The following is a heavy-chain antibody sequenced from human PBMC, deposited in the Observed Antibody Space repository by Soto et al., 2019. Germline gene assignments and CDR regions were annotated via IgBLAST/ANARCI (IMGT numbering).Heavy chain of an antibody. CDR3: ARGQDYGGGYYFDY. V-gene: IGHV4-34*01. D-gene: IGHD3-16*01. Sequence: PSETLSLTCAVYGGSFSGYYWSWIRQPPGKGLEWIGEINHSGSTSYNPSLKSRVTISVDTSKNQFSLKLSSVTAADTAVYYCARGQDYGGGYYFDYSGQGTLVTVSS. CDR2: INHSGST. J-gene: IGHJ4*02. CDR1: GGSFSGYY.